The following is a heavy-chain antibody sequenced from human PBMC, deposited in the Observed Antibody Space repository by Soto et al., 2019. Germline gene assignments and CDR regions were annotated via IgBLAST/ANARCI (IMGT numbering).Heavy chain of an antibody. J-gene: IGHJ4*01. CDR1: GLSVSDNY. CDR2: MYAGGDT. CDR3: VSRIPSWVFDF. V-gene: IGHV3-53*01. Sequence: GGSLRLSCGASGLSVSDNYMGWVRQAPGRGLEWVSVMYAGGDTHYADSVKGRFTISRDKSENTLYLQMNSLRDEDTGVYFCVSRIPSWVFDFWGLGTLVTVSS. D-gene: IGHD2-21*01.